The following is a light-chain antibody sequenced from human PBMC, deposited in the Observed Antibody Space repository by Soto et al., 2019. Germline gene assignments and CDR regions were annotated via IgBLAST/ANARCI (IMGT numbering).Light chain of an antibody. J-gene: IGLJ1*01. Sequence: QSALTQPASVSGSPGQSITISCTGTSSDVGGYSYVSWYQQHPGKAPKLMIYDVNNRPSGVSNRFSGSKSGNTASLTISGLQAEDEADYYCTSCTYSRTLYVFGTGTKLTVL. CDR2: DVN. CDR1: SSDVGGYSY. CDR3: TSCTYSRTLYV. V-gene: IGLV2-14*01.